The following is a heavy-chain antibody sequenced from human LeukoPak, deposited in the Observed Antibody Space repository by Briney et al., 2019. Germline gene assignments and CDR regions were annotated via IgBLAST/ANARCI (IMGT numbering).Heavy chain of an antibody. Sequence: GGSLRLSCAASGFTFSSYEMNRVRQAPGKGLEWVSYISSSGSTIYYADSVKGRFTISRDNAKNSLYLQMNSLRAEDTAVYYCARETSGDYGDYWGQGTLVTVSS. J-gene: IGHJ4*02. D-gene: IGHD2-15*01. CDR3: ARETSGDYGDY. CDR1: GFTFSSYE. CDR2: ISSSGSTI. V-gene: IGHV3-48*03.